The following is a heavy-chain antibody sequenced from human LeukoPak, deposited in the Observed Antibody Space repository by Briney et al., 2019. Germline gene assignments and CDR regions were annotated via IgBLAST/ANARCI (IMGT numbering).Heavy chain of an antibody. J-gene: IGHJ6*04. CDR3: ARDNTPTRERFGELSENYYYYGMDV. CDR2: IIPIFGTA. V-gene: IGHV1-69*06. D-gene: IGHD3-10*01. CDR1: GGTFSSYA. Sequence: GSSVKVSCKASGGTFSSYAISWVRQAPGQGLEWMGGIIPIFGTANYAQKFQGRVTITADKSTSTAYMELSSLRSEDTAVYYCARDNTPTRERFGELSENYYYYGMDVWGKGTTVTVSS.